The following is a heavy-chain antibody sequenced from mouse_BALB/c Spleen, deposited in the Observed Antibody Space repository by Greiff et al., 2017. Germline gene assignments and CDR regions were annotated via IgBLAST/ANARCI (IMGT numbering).Heavy chain of an antibody. CDR3: ARSIYDGYYLDY. D-gene: IGHD2-3*01. J-gene: IGHJ2*01. CDR1: GFTFSSFG. CDR2: ISSGSSTI. V-gene: IGHV5-17*02. Sequence: EVKLEESGGGLVQPGGSRKLSCAASGFTFSSFGMHWVRQAPEKGLEWVAYISSGSSTIYYADTVKGRFTISRDNPKNTLFLQMTSLRSEDTAMYYCARSIYDGYYLDYWGQGTTLTVSS.